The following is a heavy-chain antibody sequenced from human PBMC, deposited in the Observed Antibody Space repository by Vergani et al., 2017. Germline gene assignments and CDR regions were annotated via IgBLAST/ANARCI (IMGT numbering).Heavy chain of an antibody. CDR1: GGSISSYY. V-gene: IGHV4-59*01. J-gene: IGHJ6*03. Sequence: QVQLQESGPGLVKPSETLSLTCTVSGGSISSYYWSWIRQPPGKGLEWIGYIYYSGSTNYNPSLKSRVTISVDTSKNQFSLKLSSVTAADTAVYYCARSVGYSYGYDYYXMDVWGKGTTVTVSS. D-gene: IGHD5-18*01. CDR2: IYYSGST. CDR3: ARSVGYSYGYDYYXMDV.